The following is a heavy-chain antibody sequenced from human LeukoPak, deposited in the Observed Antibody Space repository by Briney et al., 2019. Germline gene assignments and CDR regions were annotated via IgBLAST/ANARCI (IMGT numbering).Heavy chain of an antibody. Sequence: GASVKVSCKVSGYTLTELSMHWVRQAPGKGLEWMGGFDPEDGETIYAQKFQGRVTMTRSTSISTAYMELSSLTSEDTAVYYCARVWGSVDYWGQGTLVTVSS. J-gene: IGHJ4*02. CDR2: FDPEDGET. CDR1: GYTLTELS. V-gene: IGHV1-24*01. CDR3: ARVWGSVDY. D-gene: IGHD3-16*01.